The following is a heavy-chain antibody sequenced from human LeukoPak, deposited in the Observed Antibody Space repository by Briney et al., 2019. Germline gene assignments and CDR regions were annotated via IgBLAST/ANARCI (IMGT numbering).Heavy chain of an antibody. J-gene: IGHJ4*02. CDR3: ARGGPAARLITFGGVTDC. D-gene: IGHD3-16*01. Sequence: ASVKVSCKASGGTFSSYAISWVRQAPGQGLEWMGWINAYNGNTNYAQKLQGRVTMTTDTSTSTAYMELRNLRSDDTAVYYCARGGPAARLITFGGVTDCWGQGTLVTVSS. V-gene: IGHV1-18*01. CDR1: GGTFSSYA. CDR2: INAYNGNT.